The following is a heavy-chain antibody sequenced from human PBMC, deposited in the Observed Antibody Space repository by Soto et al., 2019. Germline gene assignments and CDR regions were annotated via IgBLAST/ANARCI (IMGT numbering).Heavy chain of an antibody. CDR1: GYTFTSYD. CDR2: MNPNSRNT. Sequence: QVQLVQSGAEVKKSGASVKVSCKASGYTFTSYDINWVRQATGQGLEWMGWMNPNSRNTGYAQKFQGRVTMTRNTSISTAYMELSSLRYEDTAVYYCARERSAAGTGWFDPWGQGTLVTVSS. V-gene: IGHV1-8*01. J-gene: IGHJ5*02. CDR3: ARERSAAGTGWFDP. D-gene: IGHD6-13*01.